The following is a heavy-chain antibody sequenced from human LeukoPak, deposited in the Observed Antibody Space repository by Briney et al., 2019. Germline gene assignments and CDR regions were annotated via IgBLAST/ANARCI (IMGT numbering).Heavy chain of an antibody. V-gene: IGHV3-66*04. Sequence: GGSLRLSCAVSGFTVSSAYMSWVRQAPGRGLEWVSVLYGGGSTYYADSVKGRFSISRDKSENTLYLQMNSLEGKDTAVYYCLIHDWFDLWGRGTLVTVSS. CDR2: LYGGGST. CDR1: GFTVSSAY. CDR3: LIHDWFDL. J-gene: IGHJ5*02.